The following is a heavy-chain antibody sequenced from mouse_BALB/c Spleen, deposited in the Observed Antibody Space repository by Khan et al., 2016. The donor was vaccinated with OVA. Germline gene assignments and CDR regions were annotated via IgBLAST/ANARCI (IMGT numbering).Heavy chain of an antibody. J-gene: IGHJ2*01. Sequence: VQLQQSGTVLARPGASVKMSCKATGYSCITYWMHRVKQRPGQGLEWIGAIYLGNSDTSYNQKFLGKAKLTAVTSVSTAYMELSSRTNEDSAVYYYTRWVRWFDYWVLGSTLTVSS. V-gene: IGHV1-5*01. CDR1: GYSCITYW. CDR3: TRWVRWFDY. CDR2: IYLGNSDT.